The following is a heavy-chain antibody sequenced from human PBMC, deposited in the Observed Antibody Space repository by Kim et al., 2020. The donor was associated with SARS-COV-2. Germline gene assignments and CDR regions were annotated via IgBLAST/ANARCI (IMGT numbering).Heavy chain of an antibody. J-gene: IGHJ4*02. CDR1: GYTFSSYA. CDR2: INAGNGNA. V-gene: IGHV1-3*01. CDR3: ARSVPITGGRLGY. D-gene: IGHD3-16*01. Sequence: ASVKVSCKASGYTFSSYAIHWVRQAPGQRPEWMGWINAGNGNAKYSRRFQGRVTISRDTSASSVYMALNSLRSEDTAVYYCARSVPITGGRLGYWGQGTL.